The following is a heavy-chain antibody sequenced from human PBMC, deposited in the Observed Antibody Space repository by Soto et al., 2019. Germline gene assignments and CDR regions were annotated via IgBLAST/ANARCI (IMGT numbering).Heavy chain of an antibody. D-gene: IGHD3-22*01. V-gene: IGHV5-51*01. CDR3: ARPQTYYYDSSGYHLDY. Sequence: GESLKISCKGSGYSFTSYWIGWVRQMPGKGLEWMGIIYPRDSDTRYSPSFQGQVTISADKSISTAYLHWSSLKASDTAMYYCARPQTYYYDSSGYHLDYWGQGTLVTVSS. CDR2: IYPRDSDT. CDR1: GYSFTSYW. J-gene: IGHJ4*02.